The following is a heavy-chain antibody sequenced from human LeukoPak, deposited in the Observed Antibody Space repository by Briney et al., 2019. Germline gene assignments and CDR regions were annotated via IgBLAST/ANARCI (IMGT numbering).Heavy chain of an antibody. J-gene: IGHJ4*02. CDR1: GFTFSGSA. CDR3: AEAAGKEPWLRWGFDY. Sequence: GGSLRLSCAASGFTFSGSAMHWVRQASGKGLEWVGRIRSKANSYATAYAASVKGRFTISRDDSKNTLYLQMNSLRAEDTAVYYCAEAAGKEPWLRWGFDYWGQGTLVTVSS. D-gene: IGHD5-12*01. CDR2: IRSKANSYAT. V-gene: IGHV3-73*01.